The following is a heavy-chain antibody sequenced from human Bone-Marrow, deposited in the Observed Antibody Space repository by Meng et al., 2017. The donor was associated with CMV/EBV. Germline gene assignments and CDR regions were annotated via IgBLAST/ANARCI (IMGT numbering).Heavy chain of an antibody. CDR2: IYYTGST. V-gene: IGHV4-59*01. J-gene: IGHJ4*02. CDR3: ARGGSGTYYHPLDY. CDR1: GGSISSYH. Sequence: QVQLQESGPGLMKPSETLSLTCTVSGGSISSYHWSWIRQPPGRGLEWIGYIYYTGSTIYNPSLKSRVTMSVDTSKNQFYLNLSSVTAADTAVYYCARGGSGTYYHPLDYWGQGTQVTVSS. D-gene: IGHD1-26*01.